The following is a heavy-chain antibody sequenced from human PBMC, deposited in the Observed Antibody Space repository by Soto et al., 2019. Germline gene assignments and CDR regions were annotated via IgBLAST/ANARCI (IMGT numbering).Heavy chain of an antibody. CDR1: GDSISSCC. D-gene: IGHD2-8*01. Sequence: SETLSLTCTVSGDSISSCCWSWIRQPPGKGLEWIGYIYYSGSTNYNPSLKSRVTISIDTSKNQFSLKLSSVTAADTAVYYCARQLYLYGMDVWGQGTTVTVSS. J-gene: IGHJ6*02. CDR2: IYYSGST. CDR3: ARQLYLYGMDV. V-gene: IGHV4-59*01.